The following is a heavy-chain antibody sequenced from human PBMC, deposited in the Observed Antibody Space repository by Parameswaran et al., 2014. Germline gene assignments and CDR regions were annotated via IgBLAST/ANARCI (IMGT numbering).Heavy chain of an antibody. CDR3: ARGPPTSYYDSSGYYLFDY. CDR2: INPSDGST. D-gene: IGHD3-22*01. V-gene: IGHV1-46*01. J-gene: IGHJ4*02. Sequence: WVRQAPGQGLEWMGRINPSDGSTIYAQKFQGRVAMTRDTSTSTVYMELSSLRSEDTAVYYCARGPPTSYYDSSGYYLFDYWGQGTLVTVSS.